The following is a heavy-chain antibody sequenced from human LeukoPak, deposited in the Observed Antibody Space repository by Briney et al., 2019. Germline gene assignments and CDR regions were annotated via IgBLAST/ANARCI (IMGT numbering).Heavy chain of an antibody. CDR2: IGSDGTKK. J-gene: IGHJ4*02. D-gene: IGHD5/OR15-5a*01. Sequence: GGSLRLSCVASGFIFSDHALHWVRQSPDKGLEWVALIGSDGTKKYYADSVQGRFTVSRENSKNTLFLQMDTVRADDTAVYFCARQMTSTRLFDSWGQGTLVTVSS. CDR1: GFIFSDHA. V-gene: IGHV3-30*04. CDR3: ARQMTSTRLFDS.